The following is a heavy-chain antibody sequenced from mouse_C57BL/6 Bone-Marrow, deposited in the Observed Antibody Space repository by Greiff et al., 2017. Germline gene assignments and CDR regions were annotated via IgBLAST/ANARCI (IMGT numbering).Heavy chain of an antibody. CDR2: IYPGSGST. CDR1: GYTFTSYW. D-gene: IGHD2-5*01. CDR3: ARDTSYYSNYAWFAY. Sequence: QVQLKQPGAELVKPGASVKMSCKASGYTFTSYWITWVKQRPGQGLEWIGDIYPGSGSTNYNEKFKSKATLTVDTSSSTAYMQLSSLTSEDSAVYYCARDTSYYSNYAWFAYWGQGTLVTVSA. V-gene: IGHV1-55*01. J-gene: IGHJ3*01.